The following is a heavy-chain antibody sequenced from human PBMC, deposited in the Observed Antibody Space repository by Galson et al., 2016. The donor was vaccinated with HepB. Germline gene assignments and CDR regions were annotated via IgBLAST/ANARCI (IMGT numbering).Heavy chain of an antibody. Sequence: SLRLSCAASGFTSSSDWMYWVRQAPGKGLVWVSRINSDGSRTNYAESVKGRFTISRDNAKNTLYLQMNSLRAEDTAVYYCARDSAAAGTEWFDPWGQGTLVTVSS. J-gene: IGHJ5*02. CDR1: GFTSSSDW. CDR2: INSDGSRT. CDR3: ARDSAAAGTEWFDP. V-gene: IGHV3-74*01. D-gene: IGHD6-13*01.